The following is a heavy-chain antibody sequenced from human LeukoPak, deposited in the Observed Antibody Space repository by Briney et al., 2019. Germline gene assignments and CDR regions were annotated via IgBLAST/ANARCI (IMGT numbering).Heavy chain of an antibody. J-gene: IGHJ1*01. D-gene: IGHD3-22*01. CDR2: IGGAGDRI. CDR1: GFILRHYA. V-gene: IGHV3-23*01. Sequence: GGSLRLSCTVSGFILRHYAMSWVRQAPGKGLEWVSGIGGAGDRIHYADSVRGRFTISKDISEATLYLQMSSLRAEDTAVYYCAKDYYDDRDYYYGALQHWGQGTLVTASS. CDR3: AKDYYDDRDYYYGALQH.